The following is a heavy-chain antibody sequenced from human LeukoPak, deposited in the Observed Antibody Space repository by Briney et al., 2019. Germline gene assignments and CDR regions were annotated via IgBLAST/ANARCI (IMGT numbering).Heavy chain of an antibody. D-gene: IGHD3-10*01. CDR2: IYTSGST. CDR1: GGSISSGSYY. CDR3: ARVFVRSGIHYYYYYYMDV. V-gene: IGHV4-61*02. Sequence: SETLSLTCTVSGGSISSGSYYWSWIRQPAGKGLEWIGRIYTSGSTNYNPSLKSRVTISVDTSKNQFPLKLSSVTAADTAVYYCARVFVRSGIHYYYYYYMDVWGKGTTVTVSS. J-gene: IGHJ6*03.